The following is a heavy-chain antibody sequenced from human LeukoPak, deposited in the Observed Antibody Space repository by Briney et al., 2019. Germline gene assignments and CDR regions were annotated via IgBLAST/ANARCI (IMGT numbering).Heavy chain of an antibody. Sequence: GGSLKLSCAASGFTFSGSAMHWVRQASGEGLEWVGRIRSKANSYATAYAASVKGRFTISRDDSKNTAYLQMNSLKTEDTAVYYCTRAGDDYVWEDFDYWGQGTLVTVS. CDR1: GFTFSGSA. CDR2: IRSKANSYAT. D-gene: IGHD3-16*01. J-gene: IGHJ4*02. V-gene: IGHV3-73*01. CDR3: TRAGDDYVWEDFDY.